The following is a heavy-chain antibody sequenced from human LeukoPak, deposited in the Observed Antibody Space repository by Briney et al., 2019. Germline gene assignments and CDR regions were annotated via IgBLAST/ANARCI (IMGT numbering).Heavy chain of an antibody. Sequence: GASVKVSCKASGYTFTSYDISWVRQSPGQGLEWMGGIIPIFGTANYAQKFQGRVTITADESTSTAYMELSSLRSEDTAVYYCARDTYSSSWYADYWGQGTLVTVSS. CDR2: IIPIFGTA. CDR1: GYTFTSYD. D-gene: IGHD6-13*01. J-gene: IGHJ4*02. CDR3: ARDTYSSSWYADY. V-gene: IGHV1-69*13.